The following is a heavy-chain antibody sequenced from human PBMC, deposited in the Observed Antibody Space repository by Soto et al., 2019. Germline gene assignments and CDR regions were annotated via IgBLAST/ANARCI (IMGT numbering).Heavy chain of an antibody. CDR3: AHSPPYYDYVWGSYRPRVYFDY. V-gene: IGHV2-5*02. CDR1: GFSLSTSGVG. Sequence: SAPTLVNPTQTLTLTCTFSGFSLSTSGVGVGWIRQPPGKALEWLALIYWDDDKRYSPSLKSRLTITKDTSKNQVVLTMTNMDPVDTATYYCAHSPPYYDYVWGSYRPRVYFDYWGQGTLVTGSS. CDR2: IYWDDDK. D-gene: IGHD3-16*02. J-gene: IGHJ4*02.